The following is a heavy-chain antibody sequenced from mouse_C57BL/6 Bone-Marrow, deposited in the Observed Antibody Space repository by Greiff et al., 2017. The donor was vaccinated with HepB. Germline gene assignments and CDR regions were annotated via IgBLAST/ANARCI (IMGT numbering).Heavy chain of an antibody. Sequence: QVQLKESGPELVKPGASVKISCKASGYAFSSSWMNWVKQRPGKGLEWIGRIYPGDGDTNYNGKFKGKATLTADKSSSTAYMQLSSLTSEDSAVYFCARMRAYGVGYAMDYWGQGTSVTVSS. D-gene: IGHD3-3*01. CDR1: GYAFSSSW. CDR3: ARMRAYGVGYAMDY. J-gene: IGHJ4*01. CDR2: IYPGDGDT. V-gene: IGHV1-82*01.